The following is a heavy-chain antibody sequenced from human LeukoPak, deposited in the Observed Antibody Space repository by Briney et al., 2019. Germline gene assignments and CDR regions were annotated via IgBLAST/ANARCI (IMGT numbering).Heavy chain of an antibody. J-gene: IGHJ4*02. CDR2: ISTSGSSV. D-gene: IGHD2-21*02. CDR3: ARVGREVTTGYFDD. Sequence: ETGGSLRLSCVASGFSFSTYEMNWVRQAPGKGLEWVAYISTSGSSVYYADSLKGRFTVSRDNAKSSLFLQVDSLTVAGTAVYYCARVGREVTTGYFDDWGQGTLVAVSS. CDR1: GFSFSTYE. V-gene: IGHV3-48*03.